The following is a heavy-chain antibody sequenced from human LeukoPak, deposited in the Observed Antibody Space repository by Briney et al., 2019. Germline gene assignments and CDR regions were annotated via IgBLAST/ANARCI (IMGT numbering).Heavy chain of an antibody. CDR2: ISWNSGGF. D-gene: IGHD2-2*01. CDR1: GFTFDDYA. CDR3: AKGGKGSTEYCSSTSCPIDH. J-gene: IGHJ4*02. V-gene: IGHV3-9*01. Sequence: GGSLRLSCAASGFTFDDYAMHWVRQAPGKGLEWVPSISWNSGGFGYADSVEGRFSISRDNAKKSLYLQMTSLRAEDTALYYCAKGGKGSTEYCSSTSCPIDHWGQGTLVTVSS.